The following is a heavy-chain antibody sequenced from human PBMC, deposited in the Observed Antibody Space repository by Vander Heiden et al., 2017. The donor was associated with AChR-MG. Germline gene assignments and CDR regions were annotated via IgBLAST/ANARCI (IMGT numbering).Heavy chain of an antibody. D-gene: IGHD3-22*01. J-gene: IGHJ4*02. CDR2: INAGNGNT. V-gene: IGHV1-3*01. Sequence: QVQLVQSGAEVKKPGASVKVSCKASGYTFTSYAMHWVRQAPGQRLEWMGWINAGNGNTKYSQKFQGRVTITRDTSASTAYMELSSLRSEDTAVYYCARKTYYYDSSGDSDLDYWGQGILVTVSS. CDR3: ARKTYYYDSSGDSDLDY. CDR1: GYTFTSYA.